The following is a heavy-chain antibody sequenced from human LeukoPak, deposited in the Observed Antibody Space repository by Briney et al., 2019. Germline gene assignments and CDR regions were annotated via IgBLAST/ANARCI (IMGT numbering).Heavy chain of an antibody. CDR3: AREWIQLWYVNYYYYYYMGV. J-gene: IGHJ6*03. D-gene: IGHD5-18*01. CDR2: IKQDGSEK. V-gene: IGHV3-7*01. Sequence: GGSLRLSCAASGFTFSSYWMSWVRQAPGKGLEWVANIKQDGSEKYYVDSVKGRFTISRDNAKNSLYLQMNSLRAEDTAVYYCAREWIQLWYVNYYYYYYMGVWGKGTTVTISS. CDR1: GFTFSSYW.